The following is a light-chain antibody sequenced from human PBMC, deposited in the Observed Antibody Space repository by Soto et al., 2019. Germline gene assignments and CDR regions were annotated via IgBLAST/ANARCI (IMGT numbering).Light chain of an antibody. Sequence: QPVLTQPRSVSGSPGQSVTLSCTGTSSDVGNYDYVSWYQQHPGMAPRLIIYDVSKRPSGVPDRFSGSKSGNTASLTISGLQAEDEADYYCCSYAGSYIQYVFGAGTKVTVL. V-gene: IGLV2-11*01. CDR2: DVS. CDR3: CSYAGSYIQYV. CDR1: SSDVGNYDY. J-gene: IGLJ1*01.